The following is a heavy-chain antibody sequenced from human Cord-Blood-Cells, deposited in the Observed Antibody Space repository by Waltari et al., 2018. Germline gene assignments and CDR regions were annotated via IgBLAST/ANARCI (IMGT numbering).Heavy chain of an antibody. CDR1: GFSFSSYA. Sequence: QVQLVESGGGVVQPGRSLRLPCAASGFSFSSYAMHWVRQAPGKGLEWVAVISYDGSNKYYADSVKGRFTISRDNSKNTLYLQMNSLRAEDTAVYYCARGRRVFDYWGQGTLVTVSS. CDR2: ISYDGSNK. CDR3: ARGRRVFDY. V-gene: IGHV3-30-3*01. J-gene: IGHJ4*02.